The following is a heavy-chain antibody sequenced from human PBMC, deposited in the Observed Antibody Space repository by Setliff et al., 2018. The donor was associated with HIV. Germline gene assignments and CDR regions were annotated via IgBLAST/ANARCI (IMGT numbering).Heavy chain of an antibody. CDR1: GGTFNRHA. CDR2: TNPIIGSA. D-gene: IGHD3-10*01. J-gene: IGHJ5*02. V-gene: IGHV1-69*05. Sequence: SVKVSCKASGGTFNRHAIGWLRPAPGQGLEWMGGTNPIIGSANYAQKFQGRGTITTDESTSTAYMELSSLRSDDTAVYFCARDLAASAFIMIRGSGWFDPWGQGTLVTVSS. CDR3: ARDLAASAFIMIRGSGWFDP.